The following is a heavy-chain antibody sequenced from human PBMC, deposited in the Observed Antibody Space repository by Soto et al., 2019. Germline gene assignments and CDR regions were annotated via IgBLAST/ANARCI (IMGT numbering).Heavy chain of an antibody. V-gene: IGHV5-51*01. J-gene: IGHJ6*02. CDR2: IYPGDSDT. Sequence: PGESMKISCKGSGYSFTSYWIIWVRQMPGKGLEWMGSIYPGDSDTRYSPSFQGQVTISADKSISTAYLQWSSLKASDTAMYYCARHVFSNYYYYGMDVWGQGTTVTVSS. CDR3: ARHVFSNYYYYGMDV. CDR1: GYSFTSYW.